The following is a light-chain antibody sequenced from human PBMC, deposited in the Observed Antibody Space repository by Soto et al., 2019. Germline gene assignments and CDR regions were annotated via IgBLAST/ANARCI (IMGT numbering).Light chain of an antibody. V-gene: IGLV2-14*03. CDR3: SYHTTNSPDV. CDR2: DVT. CDR1: SSDFGGHKY. Sequence: QSALTQPASVSGSPGQSITISCTGTSSDFGGHKYVSWYQQHPGKAPKLMIYDVTNRPSGVSSRFSGSKSGNTASLTISGLQEVDDADYYCSYHTTNSPDVFGTGTKLTVL. J-gene: IGLJ1*01.